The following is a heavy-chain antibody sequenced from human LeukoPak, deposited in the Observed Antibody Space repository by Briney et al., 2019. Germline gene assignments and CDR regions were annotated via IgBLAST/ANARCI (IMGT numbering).Heavy chain of an antibody. CDR2: IYYSGST. CDR1: GGSISSGDYY. D-gene: IGHD4-17*01. J-gene: IGHJ3*02. CDR3: AGFYRTTVTTDAFDI. Sequence: SQTLSLTCTVSGGSISSGDYYWSWIRQPPGKGLEWVGYIYYSGSTYYNPSLKSRVTISVDTSKNQFSLKLSPVTAADTAVYYCAGFYRTTVTTDAFDIWGQGTMVTVSS. V-gene: IGHV4-30-4*01.